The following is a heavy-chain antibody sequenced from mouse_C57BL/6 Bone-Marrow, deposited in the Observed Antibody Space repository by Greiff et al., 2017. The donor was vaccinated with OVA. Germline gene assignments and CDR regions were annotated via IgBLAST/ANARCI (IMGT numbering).Heavy chain of an antibody. CDR1: GFTFSSYA. V-gene: IGHV5-4*01. D-gene: IGHD3-3*01. CDR3: ARDGGPYWYFDV. J-gene: IGHJ1*03. CDR2: ISDGGSYT. Sequence: EVKLMESGGGLVKPGGSLKLSCAASGFTFSSYAMSWVRQTPEKRLEWVATISDGGSYTYYPDNVKGRFTISRDNAKNNLYLQMSHLKSEDTAMYYCARDGGPYWYFDVWGTGTTVTVSS.